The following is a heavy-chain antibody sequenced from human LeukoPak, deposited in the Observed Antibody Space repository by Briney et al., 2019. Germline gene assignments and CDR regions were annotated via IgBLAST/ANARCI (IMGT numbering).Heavy chain of an antibody. Sequence: GGSLRLSCAASGFTFSSYSMNWVRQAPGKGLEWVSSTFQGGGEIHYADSVRGRFTISRDNSRSTLFLQMNSLRGEDTAIYYCATYRQVMLPFEAWGQGTLVTVSS. D-gene: IGHD5-18*01. CDR1: GFTFSSYS. CDR3: ATYRQVMLPFEA. J-gene: IGHJ5*02. V-gene: IGHV3-21*04. CDR2: TFQGGGEI.